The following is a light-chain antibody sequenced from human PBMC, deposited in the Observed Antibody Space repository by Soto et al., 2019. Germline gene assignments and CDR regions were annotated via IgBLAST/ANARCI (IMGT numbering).Light chain of an antibody. CDR2: DTS. J-gene: IGKJ4*01. Sequence: DIVLTQSPATLSLSPGERATLSCRTSQSVSDYLAWFQQKPGQAPRLLIYDTSKRAPGAPARFSGSGYGTDFTITISSLEPEDSAVYYCQQRRDWPRLTFGGGTKVEI. CDR3: QQRRDWPRLT. CDR1: QSVSDY. V-gene: IGKV3-11*01.